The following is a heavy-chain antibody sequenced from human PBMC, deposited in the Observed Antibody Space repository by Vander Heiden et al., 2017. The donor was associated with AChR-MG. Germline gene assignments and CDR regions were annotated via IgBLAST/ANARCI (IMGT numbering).Heavy chain of an antibody. CDR1: RFTFSSYG. CDR2: ISYDGSNK. J-gene: IGHJ4*02. V-gene: IGHV3-30*18. CDR3: ANEFFSVTG. D-gene: IGHD1-1*01. Sequence: QVQLVESGGGVVQPGRPLSLSCAASRFTFSSYGMHWVRQAPGKGLEWVAVISYDGSNKYYADSVKGRFTISRDNSKNTLYLQMNSLRAEDTAVYYCANEFFSVTGGGQGTLVTVSS.